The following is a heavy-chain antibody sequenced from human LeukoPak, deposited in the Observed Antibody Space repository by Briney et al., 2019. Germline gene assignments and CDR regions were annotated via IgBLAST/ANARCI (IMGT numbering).Heavy chain of an antibody. CDR1: GGSISSGGYY. V-gene: IGHV4-30-2*01. J-gene: IGHJ3*02. D-gene: IGHD4-17*01. CDR3: ARDRLSVTYDAFDI. Sequence: SETLSLTCTVSGGSISSGGYYWSWIRQPPGKGLEWIGYIYHSGSTYYNPSLKSRVTISVDRSKNQFSLKLSSVTAADTAVYYCARDRLSVTYDAFDIWGQGTMVTVSS. CDR2: IYHSGST.